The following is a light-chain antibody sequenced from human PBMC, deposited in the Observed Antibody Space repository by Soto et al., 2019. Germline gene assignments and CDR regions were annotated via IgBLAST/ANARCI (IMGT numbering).Light chain of an antibody. Sequence: QSALTQPASVSGSPGQSITISCTGTSRDVGGSKFVSWYQQHPGKAPKLIIYEVSNRPSGVSNRFSGSKSGNTASLTISGAQGGDDGDYFCSSNISTASLRVFGGGTKLTVL. J-gene: IGLJ3*02. V-gene: IGLV2-14*01. CDR1: SRDVGGSKF. CDR3: SSNISTASLRV. CDR2: EVS.